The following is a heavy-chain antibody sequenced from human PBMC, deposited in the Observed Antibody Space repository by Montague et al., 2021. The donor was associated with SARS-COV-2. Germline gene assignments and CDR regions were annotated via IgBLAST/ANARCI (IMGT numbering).Heavy chain of an antibody. V-gene: IGHV4-59*01. J-gene: IGHJ5*02. CDR1: GGSINGSY. D-gene: IGHD5-24*01. CDR2: IYYRGST. Sequence: SETLSLTCTVSGGSINGSYWSWIRQPPGRGLEWIGYIYYRGSTNYNPSLETRVTLSVDPSRNQFSLKLSSVTAADTAVYYCAREDRWNWFDPWGQGTLVIVSS. CDR3: AREDRWNWFDP.